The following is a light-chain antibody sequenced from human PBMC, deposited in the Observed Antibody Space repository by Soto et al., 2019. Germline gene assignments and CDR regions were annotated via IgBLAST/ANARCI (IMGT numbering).Light chain of an antibody. CDR3: AAWDDSLNGRL. J-gene: IGLJ2*01. CDR2: NNN. Sequence: QSVLTQPPSASGTPGQRVTISCSGSISNIGSYTVNWYQLLPGTAPKLLIYNNNHRPSGVPDRFSGSKSGTSASLAISGLQSEDEADYYCAAWDDSLNGRLFGGGTKLTVL. V-gene: IGLV1-44*01. CDR1: ISNIGSYT.